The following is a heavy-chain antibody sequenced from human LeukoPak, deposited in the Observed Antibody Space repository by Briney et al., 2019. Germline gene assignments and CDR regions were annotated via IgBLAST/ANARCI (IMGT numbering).Heavy chain of an antibody. CDR2: ISWDGGST. D-gene: IGHD2-15*01. Sequence: PGGSLRLSCAASGVTFDDYAMHWVRQAPGKGLEWVSLISWDGGSTYYADSVKGRFTIPRDNSKNSLYLQMNSLRAEDTALYYCAKDGMFPPATSFYYYYYMDVWGKGTTVTVSS. CDR1: GVTFDDYA. V-gene: IGHV3-43D*03. J-gene: IGHJ6*03. CDR3: AKDGMFPPATSFYYYYYMDV.